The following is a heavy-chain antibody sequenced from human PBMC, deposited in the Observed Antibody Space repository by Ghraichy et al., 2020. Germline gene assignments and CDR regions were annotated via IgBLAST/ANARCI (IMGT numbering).Heavy chain of an antibody. CDR3: ARDIAVAGTRGYNWFDP. CDR2: INPNSGGT. J-gene: IGHJ5*02. Sequence: ASVKVSCKASGYTFTGYYMHWVRQAPGQGLEWMGWINPNSGGTNYAQKFQGRVTMTRDTSISTAYMELSRLRSDDTAVYYCARDIAVAGTRGYNWFDPWGQGTLVIVSS. D-gene: IGHD6-19*01. CDR1: GYTFTGYY. V-gene: IGHV1-2*02.